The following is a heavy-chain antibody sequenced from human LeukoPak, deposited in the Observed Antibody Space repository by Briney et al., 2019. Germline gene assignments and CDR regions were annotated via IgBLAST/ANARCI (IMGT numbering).Heavy chain of an antibody. CDR2: IYYSGST. CDR3: ARETPYDSSGYYYGGGS. V-gene: IGHV4-30-4*01. J-gene: IGHJ4*02. Sequence: KTSQTLSLTCTVSGGSISSGDYYWSWIRQPPGKGLEWIGYIYYSGSTYYNPSLKSRVTISVDTSKNQFSPKLSSVTAADTAVYYCARETPYDSSGYYYGGGSWGQGTLVTVSS. CDR1: GGSISSGDYY. D-gene: IGHD3-22*01.